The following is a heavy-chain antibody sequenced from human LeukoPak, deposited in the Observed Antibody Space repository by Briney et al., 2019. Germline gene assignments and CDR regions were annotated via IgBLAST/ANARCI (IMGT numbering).Heavy chain of an antibody. CDR3: ARYDSSGYYYTGLDY. CDR1: GYTFTSYG. D-gene: IGHD3-22*01. V-gene: IGHV1-18*01. Sequence: ASVKVSCKASGYTFTSYGISWVRQAPGQGLEWMGWISAYNGNTNYAQKLQGRVTMTTDTSTSTAYMELRSLRSDDTAVYYCARYDSSGYYYTGLDYWGQGTLVTVSS. J-gene: IGHJ4*02. CDR2: ISAYNGNT.